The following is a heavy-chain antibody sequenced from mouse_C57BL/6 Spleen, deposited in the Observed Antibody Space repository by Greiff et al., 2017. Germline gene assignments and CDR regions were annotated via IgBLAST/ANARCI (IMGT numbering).Heavy chain of an antibody. V-gene: IGHV5-17*01. CDR3: ASNYAMDY. Sequence: DVKLQESGGGLVKPGGSLKLSCAASGFTFSDYGMHWVRQAPEKGLEWVAYISSGSSTIYYADTVKGRFTISRDNAKNTLFLQMTSLRSEDTAMYYCASNYAMDYWGQGTSVTVSS. CDR1: GFTFSDYG. J-gene: IGHJ4*01. CDR2: ISSGSSTI.